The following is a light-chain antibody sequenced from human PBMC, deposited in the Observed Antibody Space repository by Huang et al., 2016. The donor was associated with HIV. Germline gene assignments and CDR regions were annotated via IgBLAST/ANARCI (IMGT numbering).Light chain of an antibody. CDR3: QQYYASPQT. CDR1: QSVFSTSTNKDY. V-gene: IGKV4-1*01. J-gene: IGKJ1*01. CDR2: WSS. Sequence: DIVMAQSPVSLAVSLGERATLTCRSSQSVFSTSTNKDYLAWFQQKPGQPPKLLLLWSSTREVGVPDRFSGSGSGTHFTLTIANLEADDAAIYYCQQYYASPQTFGQGTRV.